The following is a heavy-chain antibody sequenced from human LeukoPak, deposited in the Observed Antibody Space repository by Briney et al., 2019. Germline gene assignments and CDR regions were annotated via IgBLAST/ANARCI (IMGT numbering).Heavy chain of an antibody. Sequence: GGSLRLSCAASGFTFSSYSMNWVRQAPGKGLDWVSSISSSSSYIYYADSVKGRFTISRDNAKNSLYLQMNSLRAEDTAVYYCARVSKGYDSSGYYDYWGQGTLVTVSS. CDR3: ARVSKGYDSSGYYDY. J-gene: IGHJ4*02. V-gene: IGHV3-21*04. CDR2: ISSSSSYI. CDR1: GFTFSSYS. D-gene: IGHD3-22*01.